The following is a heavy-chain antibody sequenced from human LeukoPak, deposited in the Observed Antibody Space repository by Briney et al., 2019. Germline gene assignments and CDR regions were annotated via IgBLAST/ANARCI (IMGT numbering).Heavy chain of an antibody. Sequence: PGGSLRLSCAASGFTFSDYWIHWVRQAPGKGLVWVSRINTDGSITNYADSVKGRFSISRDNAKNTLYLQMNSLRAEDTAVYYCAKDGVLVYFDYWGQGTLVTVSS. J-gene: IGHJ4*02. CDR3: AKDGVLVYFDY. CDR1: GFTFSDYW. D-gene: IGHD2/OR15-2a*01. V-gene: IGHV3-74*01. CDR2: INTDGSIT.